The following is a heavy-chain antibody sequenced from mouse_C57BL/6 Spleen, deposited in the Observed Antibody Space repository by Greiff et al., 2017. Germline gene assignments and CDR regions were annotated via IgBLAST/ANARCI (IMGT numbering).Heavy chain of an antibody. V-gene: IGHV1-52*01. CDR1: GYTFTSYW. Sequence: VKLQQPGAELVRPGSSVKLSCKASGYTFTSYWMHWVKQRPIQGLEWIGNIDPSDSETHYNQKFKDKATLTVDKSSSTAYMQLSSLTSEDSAVYYCARGDAVRAMDYWGQGTSVTVSS. CDR2: IDPSDSET. CDR3: ARGDAVRAMDY. D-gene: IGHD2-14*01. J-gene: IGHJ4*01.